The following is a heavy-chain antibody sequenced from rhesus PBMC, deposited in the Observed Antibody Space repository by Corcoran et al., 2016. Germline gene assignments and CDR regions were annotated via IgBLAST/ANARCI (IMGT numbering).Heavy chain of an antibody. V-gene: IGHV4-160*01. CDR2: IRSAGRT. Sequence: QVQLQQWGEGLVKPSETLSLTCAVYGGSVSGYWWGWIRQPPGKGLEWIGRIRSAGRTTYNPSLKSRFTISIATSKNQFSLKLSSVTAADTAVYYCARHGSVKRVSYGLDSWGQGVVVTVSS. D-gene: IGHD4-17*01. J-gene: IGHJ6*01. CDR3: ARHGSVKRVSYGLDS. CDR1: GGSVSGYW.